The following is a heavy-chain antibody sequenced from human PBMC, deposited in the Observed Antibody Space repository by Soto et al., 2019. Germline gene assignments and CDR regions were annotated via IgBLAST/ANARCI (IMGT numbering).Heavy chain of an antibody. D-gene: IGHD3-16*01. J-gene: IGHJ6*02. CDR1: GGTFSSYA. CDR2: IIPIFATA. V-gene: IGHV1-69*12. CDR3: AQCLLGVNYYYGMDV. Sequence: QVQLVQSGAEVKKPGSSVKVSCKASGGTFSSYAINWVRQAPGQGLEWMGGIIPIFATADYAQKFQGRVTITADETTSTAYMELSSLRSEATAVYYCAQCLLGVNYYYGMDVWGQGTTVTVSS.